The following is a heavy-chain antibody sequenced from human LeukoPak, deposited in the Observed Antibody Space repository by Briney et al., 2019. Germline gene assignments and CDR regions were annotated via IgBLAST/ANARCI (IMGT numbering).Heavy chain of an antibody. CDR1: GGSISSYY. Sequence: PSETLSLTCTVSGGSISSYYWSWIRQPPGKGLEWIGYIYYSGSTYYNPSLKSRVTISVDTSKNQFSLKLSSVTAADTAVYYCARGRLSSAPPGYWFDPWGQGTLVTVSS. V-gene: IGHV4-30-4*01. D-gene: IGHD3-22*01. CDR3: ARGRLSSAPPGYWFDP. J-gene: IGHJ5*02. CDR2: IYYSGST.